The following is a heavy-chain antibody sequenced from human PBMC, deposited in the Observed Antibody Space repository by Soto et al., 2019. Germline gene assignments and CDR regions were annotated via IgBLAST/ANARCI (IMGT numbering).Heavy chain of an antibody. CDR1: GFSFSSYG. V-gene: IGHV3-33*01. CDR3: ARDGSGDRHAFDI. J-gene: IGHJ3*02. D-gene: IGHD3-10*01. Sequence: QVQLVESGGGVVQSGRSLRLSCAASGFSFSSYGMPLVRQAPGKGLEWVAVIWYDGSNKYYADSVKGRFTISRDNSKNPLYLLMNSLRAEDTAVYYCARDGSGDRHAFDIWGQGTMVTVSS. CDR2: IWYDGSNK.